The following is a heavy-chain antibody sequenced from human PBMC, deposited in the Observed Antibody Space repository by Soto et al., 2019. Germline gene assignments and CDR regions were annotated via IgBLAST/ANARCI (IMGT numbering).Heavy chain of an antibody. CDR2: IYHSGRT. D-gene: IGHD2-2*01. CDR1: GDSISSGGFS. CDR3: ARVPGLRWSYFDY. Sequence: SETPSLTCAVSGDSISSGGFSWSWIRQPPGKGLEWIGYIYHSGRTYYKPSLERRISISLDSSKNEFSLKLTSVAAADTAVYYCARVPGLRWSYFDYWGRGTLDTVSS. V-gene: IGHV4-30-2*01. J-gene: IGHJ4*02.